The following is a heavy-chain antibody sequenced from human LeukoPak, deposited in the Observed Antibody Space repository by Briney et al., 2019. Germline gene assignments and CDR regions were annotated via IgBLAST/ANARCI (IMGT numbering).Heavy chain of an antibody. CDR3: ARAQYCTTTTCYKTWDY. D-gene: IGHD2-2*02. J-gene: IGHJ4*02. CDR1: GFCFGDHY. Sequence: GGSLRLSCAASGFCFGDHYMDWVRQAPGKGLEWVARTRNRPNSYSTEYAASVKGRFTISRDVSKNSVYLQMNSLEIGDTAVYYCARAQYCTTTTCYKTWDYWGQGTLVTVYS. V-gene: IGHV3-72*01. CDR2: TRNRPNSYST.